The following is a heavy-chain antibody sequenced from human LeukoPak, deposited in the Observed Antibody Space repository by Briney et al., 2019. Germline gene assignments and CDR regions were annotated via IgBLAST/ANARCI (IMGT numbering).Heavy chain of an antibody. CDR3: AKARVATGDY. J-gene: IGHJ4*02. D-gene: IGHD1-14*01. V-gene: IGHV3-21*04. CDR2: ISSSSSYI. Sequence: GGSLRLSCAASGFTFSSYSMNWVRQAPGKGLEWVSSISSSSSYIYYADSVKGRFTISRDNAKNSLYLQMNSLRAVDTAVYYCAKARVATGDYWGQGTLVTVSS. CDR1: GFTFSSYS.